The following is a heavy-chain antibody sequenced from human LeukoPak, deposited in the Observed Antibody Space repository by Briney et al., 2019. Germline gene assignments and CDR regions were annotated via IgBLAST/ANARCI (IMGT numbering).Heavy chain of an antibody. J-gene: IGHJ4*02. D-gene: IGHD3-22*01. CDR3: ARDGYHDSRGYFRFDY. Sequence: GGSLRLSCAASGFTFSRYWMRWVRQAPGKGLVWVSRINTDGSTTTYADSVKGRFTIPRDNAKNTLYLQMNSLRAEDTAVYYCARDGYHDSRGYFRFDYWGQGTLVTVSS. CDR1: GFTFSRYW. CDR2: INTDGSTT. V-gene: IGHV3-74*01.